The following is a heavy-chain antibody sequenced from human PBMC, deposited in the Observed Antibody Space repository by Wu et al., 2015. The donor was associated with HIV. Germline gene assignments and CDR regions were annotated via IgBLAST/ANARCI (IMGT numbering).Heavy chain of an antibody. J-gene: IGHJ4*02. V-gene: IGHV1-69*05. CDR2: IIPLFGTT. D-gene: IGHD6-19*01. CDR3: ATPRSPGFSSAWPTYFDY. Sequence: QAQLVQFGADMKKPGSSVKVTCKASGDGFTSYAVSWVRQAPGQGLEWMGGIIPLFGTTDYSQIFQGRITITTDESTSTAYLRLTTLRSEDTAVYYCATPRSPGFSSAWPTYFDYWGQGTLVTVSS. CDR1: GDGFTSYA.